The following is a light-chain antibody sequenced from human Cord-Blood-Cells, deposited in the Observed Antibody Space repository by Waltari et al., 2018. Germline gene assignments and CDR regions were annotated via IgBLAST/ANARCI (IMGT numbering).Light chain of an antibody. V-gene: IGLV1-44*01. CDR2: SNN. CDR3: AAWDDSLNGYV. CDR1: SSNIGSNT. Sequence: QSVLTQPPSASGTPGQRVTIPCSGSSSNIGSNTVNWYQQLPGTATKLLIYSNNQRPSGVPDRFSGSKSGTSASLAISGLQSEDEADYYCAAWDDSLNGYVFGTGTKVTVL. J-gene: IGLJ1*01.